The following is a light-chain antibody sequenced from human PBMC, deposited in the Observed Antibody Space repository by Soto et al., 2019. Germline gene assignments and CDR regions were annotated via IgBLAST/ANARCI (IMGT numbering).Light chain of an antibody. Sequence: QSALTQPASVSGSPGQSITISCSGASSDIGPYDYVSWYQHHPGRAPKLLIYEVSNRPSGVSYRFSGSKSGNTASLTISGLQAEDEGDYYCTTVAPGRIYVFGSGTKLTVL. V-gene: IGLV2-14*01. J-gene: IGLJ1*01. CDR2: EVS. CDR3: TTVAPGRIYV. CDR1: SSDIGPYDY.